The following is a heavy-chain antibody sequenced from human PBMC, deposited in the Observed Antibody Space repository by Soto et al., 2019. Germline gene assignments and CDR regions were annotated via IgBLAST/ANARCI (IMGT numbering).Heavy chain of an antibody. CDR1: GFTFSRDG. CDR2: ITDNGRNT. J-gene: IGHJ4*02. V-gene: IGHV3-23*01. CDR3: AKERATTTAFDY. Sequence: GGSLRLSCAASGFTFSRDGMSWVRQAPGKGLEWVSLITDNGRNTYYADSVKGRFTISRDNTKNTLFLQMNSLRAEDTAVYYCAKERATTTAFDYWGQGALVTVSS. D-gene: IGHD4-17*01.